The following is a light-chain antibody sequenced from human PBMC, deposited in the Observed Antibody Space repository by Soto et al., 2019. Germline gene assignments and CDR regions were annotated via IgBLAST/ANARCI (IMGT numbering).Light chain of an antibody. V-gene: IGKV3-20*01. CDR2: GAS. CDR1: QSVSNNY. Sequence: EIVLTQSPGTLSLSPGERATLSCRASQSVSNNYLAWYQQKPGQAPRLLIYGASNRATGIPDRFSGSGSGTDFTLTISRLEPDDLAVYYCQQYDKWPRTFGQGTKVDIK. J-gene: IGKJ1*01. CDR3: QQYDKWPRT.